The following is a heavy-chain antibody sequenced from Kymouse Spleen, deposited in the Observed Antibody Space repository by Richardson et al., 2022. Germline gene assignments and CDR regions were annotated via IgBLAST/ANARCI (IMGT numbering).Heavy chain of an antibody. CDR2: IIPIFGTA. J-gene: IGHJ6*02. D-gene: IGHD3-10*01. Sequence: QVQLVQSGAEVKKPGSSVKVSCKASGGTFSSYAISWVRQAPGQGLEWMGGIIPIFGTANYAQKFQGRVTITTDESTSTAYMELSSLRSEDTAVYYCARGVRGVISLIDYYYGMDVWGQGTTVTVSS. CDR3: ARGVRGVISLIDYYYGMDV. CDR1: GGTFSSYA. V-gene: IGHV1-69*05.